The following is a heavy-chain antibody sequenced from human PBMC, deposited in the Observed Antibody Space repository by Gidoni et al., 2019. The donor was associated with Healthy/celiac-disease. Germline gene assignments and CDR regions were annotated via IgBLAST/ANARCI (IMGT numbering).Heavy chain of an antibody. CDR3: ARDSPNPVSSSWGTFDY. V-gene: IGHV4-31*03. D-gene: IGHD6-13*01. CDR1: GGSISSGGYY. Sequence: QVQLQESGPGLVKPSQTLSLTRTVSGGSISSGGYYWSWIRQHPGKGLEWIGYIYYSGSTYYNPSLKSRVTISVDTSKNQFSLKLSSVTAADTAVYYCARDSPNPVSSSWGTFDYWGQGTLVTVSS. J-gene: IGHJ4*02. CDR2: IYYSGST.